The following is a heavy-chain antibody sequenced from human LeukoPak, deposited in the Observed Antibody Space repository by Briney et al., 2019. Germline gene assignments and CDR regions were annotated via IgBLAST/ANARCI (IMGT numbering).Heavy chain of an antibody. D-gene: IGHD2-2*01. J-gene: IGHJ6*03. CDR1: GYTFTSYG. CDR3: ARLQLLQAYYHYYYMDV. Sequence: ASVKVSCKASGYTFTSYGISWVRQAPGQGLEWMGWISAYNGNTNYAQKLQGRVTMTTDTSTSTAYMELRSLRSDDTAVYYCARLQLLQAYYHYYYMDVWGKGTTVTVSS. V-gene: IGHV1-18*01. CDR2: ISAYNGNT.